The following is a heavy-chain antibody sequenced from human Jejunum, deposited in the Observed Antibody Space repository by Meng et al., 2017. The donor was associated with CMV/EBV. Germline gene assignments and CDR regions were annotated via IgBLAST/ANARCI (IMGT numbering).Heavy chain of an antibody. CDR1: GFTFNSAW. CDR3: TGLDY. Sequence: EVQLVESGGGLVKPGGSLRLSCAASGFTFNSAWMNWVRQAPGKGLQWVSRITDDGTTNYADFVQGRFTTSRDNAKNTVYLQMNSLRAEDTGIYYCTGLDYWGQGTLVTVSS. V-gene: IGHV3-74*02. CDR2: ITDDGTT. J-gene: IGHJ4*02.